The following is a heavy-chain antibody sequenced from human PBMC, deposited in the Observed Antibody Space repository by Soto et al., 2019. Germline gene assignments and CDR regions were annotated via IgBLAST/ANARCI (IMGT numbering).Heavy chain of an antibody. CDR2: IYYSGST. D-gene: IGHD6-13*01. CDR1: GGSISSYY. Sequence: PSETLSLTCTVSGGSISSYYWSWIRQPPGKGLEWIGYIYYSGSTNYNPSLKSRVTISVDTSKNQFSLKLSSVTAADTAVYYCARDVGYSSSWYGGSYFDYWGQGTLVTVSS. V-gene: IGHV4-59*01. CDR3: ARDVGYSSSWYGGSYFDY. J-gene: IGHJ4*02.